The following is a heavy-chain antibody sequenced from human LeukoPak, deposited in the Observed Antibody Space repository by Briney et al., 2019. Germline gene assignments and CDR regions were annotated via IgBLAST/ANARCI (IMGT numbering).Heavy chain of an antibody. V-gene: IGHV3-30*03. J-gene: IGHJ4*02. Sequence: GSLRLSCAASGFTFSSNGMHWVRQAPGKGVEWVAVISYDGSNKYYADSVKGRFTISRDNSKNTLYLQMNSLRAEDTAVYYCARDLTDHYGDYADYWGQGTLVTVSS. CDR3: ARDLTDHYGDYADY. D-gene: IGHD4-17*01. CDR1: GFTFSSNG. CDR2: ISYDGSNK.